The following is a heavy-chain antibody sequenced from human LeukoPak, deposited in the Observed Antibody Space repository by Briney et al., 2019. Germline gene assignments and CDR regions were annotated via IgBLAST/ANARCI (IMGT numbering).Heavy chain of an antibody. CDR2: ISSSSSYI. CDR1: GFTFSSYA. Sequence: GGSLRLSCAASGFTFSSYAMSWVRQAPGKGLEWVSSISSSSSYIYYADSVKGRFTISRDNAKNSLYLQMNSLRAEDTAVYYCARTGGVHFFDYWGQGTLVTVSS. J-gene: IGHJ4*02. D-gene: IGHD3-16*01. V-gene: IGHV3-21*01. CDR3: ARTGGVHFFDY.